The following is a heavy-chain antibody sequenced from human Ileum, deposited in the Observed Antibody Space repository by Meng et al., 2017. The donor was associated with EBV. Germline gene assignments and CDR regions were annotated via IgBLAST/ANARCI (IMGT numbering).Heavy chain of an antibody. CDR3: ATQESRDGHNPY. CDR1: GGSISSSYW. D-gene: IGHD5-24*01. J-gene: IGHJ4*02. V-gene: IGHV4-4*02. Sequence: QVQLQESGPGLVKPSXXLSLTCVVSGGSISSSYWWTWVRQSPGKGLEWIGEMYHSGTTNYNPSLKSRVTISMGKSNNQLSLKLNSVTAADTAVYYCATQESRDGHNPYWGQGTLVTVSS. CDR2: MYHSGTT.